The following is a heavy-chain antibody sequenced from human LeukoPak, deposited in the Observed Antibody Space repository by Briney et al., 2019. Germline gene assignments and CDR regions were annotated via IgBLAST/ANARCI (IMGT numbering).Heavy chain of an antibody. Sequence: SETLSLTCTVSGGSISSSSYYWGWIRQPPGKGLEWIGSIYYSGSTYYNPSLKSRVTISVDTSKNQFSLKLSSVTAADTAVYYCARIRGTGALDIWGQGTMVTVSS. J-gene: IGHJ3*02. V-gene: IGHV4-39*07. CDR2: IYYSGST. D-gene: IGHD2-15*01. CDR3: ARIRGTGALDI. CDR1: GGSISSSSYY.